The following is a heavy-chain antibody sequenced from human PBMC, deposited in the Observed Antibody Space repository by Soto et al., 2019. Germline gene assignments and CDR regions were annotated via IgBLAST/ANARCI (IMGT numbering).Heavy chain of an antibody. CDR2: IYYLGST. J-gene: IGHJ4*02. Sequence: SETLSLTCSVSGGSMSEYFWSWIRQSPGEGLEWIGYIYYLGSTDYNPSLKSRVTISVDTSKRQFSLRLTSVTAADTAVYYCARDGYDGSGSPYKDYWGQGTQVTVS. CDR1: GGSMSEYF. CDR3: ARDGYDGSGSPYKDY. V-gene: IGHV4-59*01. D-gene: IGHD3-10*01.